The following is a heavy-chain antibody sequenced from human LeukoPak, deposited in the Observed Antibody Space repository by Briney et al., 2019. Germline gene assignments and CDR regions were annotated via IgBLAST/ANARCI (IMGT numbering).Heavy chain of an antibody. V-gene: IGHV4-34*01. CDR2: IYYSGST. Sequence: PSETLSLTCAVYGGSFSGYYWSWIRQPPGKGLEWIGSIYYSGSTYYNPSLKSRVTISVDTSKNQFSLKLSSVTAADTAVYYCARTSYYYGSGSDYWGQGTLVTVSS. CDR3: ARTSYYYGSGSDY. CDR1: GGSFSGYY. D-gene: IGHD3-10*01. J-gene: IGHJ4*02.